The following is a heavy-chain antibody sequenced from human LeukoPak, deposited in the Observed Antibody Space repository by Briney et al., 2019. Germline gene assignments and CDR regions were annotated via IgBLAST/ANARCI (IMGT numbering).Heavy chain of an antibody. CDR1: GGTFSSYA. Sequence: ASVKVSCKASGGTFSSYAISWVRQAPGQGLEWMGWINTNTGNPTYAQGFTGRFVFSLDTSVSTAYLQISSLKAEDTAVYYCARVKSSYYDYVWGSYRSYYFDYWGQGTLVTVSS. J-gene: IGHJ4*02. CDR2: INTNTGNP. CDR3: ARVKSSYYDYVWGSYRSYYFDY. D-gene: IGHD3-16*02. V-gene: IGHV7-4-1*02.